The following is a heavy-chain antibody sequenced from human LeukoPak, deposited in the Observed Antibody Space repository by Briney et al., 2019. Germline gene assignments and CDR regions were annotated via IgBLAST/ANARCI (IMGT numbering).Heavy chain of an antibody. D-gene: IGHD3-10*01. CDR3: VRGTPTPGMDY. J-gene: IGHJ4*02. Sequence: ASVKVSCKASGYPFSAHFLNWVRQAPGQGLEWMGNIDTTTGNPRYAQDFTGRFVFSLDTSVSAAYLQITSLKADDTAAYYCVRGTPTPGMDYWGQGTQVTVSS. CDR2: IDTTTGNP. V-gene: IGHV7-4-1*02. CDR1: GYPFSAHF.